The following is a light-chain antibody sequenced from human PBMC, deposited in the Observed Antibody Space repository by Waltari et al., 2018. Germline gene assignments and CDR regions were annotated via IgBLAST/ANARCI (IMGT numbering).Light chain of an antibody. CDR3: QQRNSYPIT. J-gene: IGKJ5*01. Sequence: DIQLTQSPSFLSASVGDRVTITCRSSQGISSYLAWYKQKAGKAPTLLIHTASTLQGGVPSRFSGSGSGTDFTLTISSLQPEDFATYYCQQRNSYPITFGQGTRLEIK. CDR1: QGISSY. CDR2: TAS. V-gene: IGKV1-9*01.